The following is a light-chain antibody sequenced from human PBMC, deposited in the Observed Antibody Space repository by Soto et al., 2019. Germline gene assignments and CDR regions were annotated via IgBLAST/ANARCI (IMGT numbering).Light chain of an antibody. CDR3: QPYDNLPLGCT. CDR2: DAS. V-gene: IGKV1-33*01. CDR1: QDISNY. J-gene: IGKJ2*02. Sequence: DIQMTQSPSSLAASVGDRVTITCQASQDISNYLNWYQQKPGKAPKLLIYDASNLETGVPSRFSGSGSGTDFTFTISSLQPEDIATYYCQPYDNLPLGCTFGQGTQLEIK.